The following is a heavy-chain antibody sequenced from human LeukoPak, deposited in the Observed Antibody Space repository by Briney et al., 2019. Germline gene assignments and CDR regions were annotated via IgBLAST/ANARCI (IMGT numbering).Heavy chain of an antibody. CDR2: IRYDGSNK. Sequence: GGSLRLSCAASGFTFSSYGMHWVRQAPGKGLEWVAFIRYDGSNKYYADSVKGRFTISRDNAKNSLYLQMNSLRAEDTAVYYCARGANYDFWSGYPNYYYYYYMDVWGKGTTVTVSS. J-gene: IGHJ6*03. D-gene: IGHD3-3*01. V-gene: IGHV3-30*02. CDR3: ARGANYDFWSGYPNYYYYYYMDV. CDR1: GFTFSSYG.